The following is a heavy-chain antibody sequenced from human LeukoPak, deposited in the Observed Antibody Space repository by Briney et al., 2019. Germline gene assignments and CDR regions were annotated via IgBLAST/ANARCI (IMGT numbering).Heavy chain of an antibody. CDR2: ISSSSSYI. CDR3: ARGPMVVTPIDY. J-gene: IGHJ4*02. V-gene: IGHV3-21*01. D-gene: IGHD4-23*01. CDR1: GFTFSSYS. Sequence: GGSMRLSCAASGFTFSSYSMNWVRQAPGKGLEWVSSISSSSSYIYYADSVKGRFTISRDNAKNSLYLQMNSLRAKDTAVYYCARGPMVVTPIDYWGQGTLVTVSS.